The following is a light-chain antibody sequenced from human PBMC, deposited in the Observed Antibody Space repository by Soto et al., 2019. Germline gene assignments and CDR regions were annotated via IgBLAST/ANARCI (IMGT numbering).Light chain of an antibody. CDR2: AAS. J-gene: IGKJ4*01. Sequence: DIRMTQSPSSLSASVGDRVTITCRASQAIGNDLGWYQQRPGKAPNRLIYAASRLQSGVSSRFSGSGYGTEFTLTISSLQHEDVATYYCLQHNSYPRAFGAGTMVDIK. V-gene: IGKV1-17*01. CDR1: QAIGND. CDR3: LQHNSYPRA.